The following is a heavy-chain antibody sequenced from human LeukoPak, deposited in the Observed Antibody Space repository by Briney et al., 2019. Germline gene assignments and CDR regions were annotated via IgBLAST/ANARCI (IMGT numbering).Heavy chain of an antibody. CDR2: IYYSGST. CDR1: GGSISSSSYY. CDR3: ARGPPLIVGAPLGD. D-gene: IGHD1-26*01. Sequence: SETLSLTCTVSGGSISSSSYYWGWIRQPPGKGLEWIGSIYYSGSTYYNPSLKSRVTISVDTSKNQFSLKLSSVTAADTAVYYCARGPPLIVGAPLGDWGQGTLVTVSS. V-gene: IGHV4-39*07. J-gene: IGHJ4*02.